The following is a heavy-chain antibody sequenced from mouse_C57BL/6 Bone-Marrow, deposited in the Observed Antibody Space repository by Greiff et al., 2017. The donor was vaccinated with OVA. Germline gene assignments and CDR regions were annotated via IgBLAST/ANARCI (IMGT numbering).Heavy chain of an antibody. CDR3: ASGVYYDPPYAMDY. J-gene: IGHJ4*01. CDR2: IWGVGST. V-gene: IGHV2-6*01. CDR1: GFSLTSYG. Sequence: VKLVESGPGLVAPSQSLSITCTVSGFSLTSYGVDWVRQSPGKGLEWLGVIWGVGSTNYNSALNYRRSISTDNSKSQVFLKMNSLQTDDTSIYYCASGVYYDPPYAMDYWGQGTSVTVSS. D-gene: IGHD2-4*01.